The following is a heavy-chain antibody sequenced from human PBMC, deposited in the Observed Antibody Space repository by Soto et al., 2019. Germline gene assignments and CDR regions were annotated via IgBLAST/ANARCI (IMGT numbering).Heavy chain of an antibody. CDR2: INAGNGNT. CDR3: ARSIVVVTALDY. J-gene: IGHJ4*02. V-gene: IGHV1-3*05. D-gene: IGHD2-21*02. CDR1: GYTFTSYA. Sequence: QVQLVQSGAEEKKPGASVKVSCKASGYTFTSYAMHWVRQAPGQRLEWMGWINAGNGNTKYSQKFQGRVTITRDTSASTAYMEMSSLRSEDTAVYYCARSIVVVTALDYWGQGTLGTGSS.